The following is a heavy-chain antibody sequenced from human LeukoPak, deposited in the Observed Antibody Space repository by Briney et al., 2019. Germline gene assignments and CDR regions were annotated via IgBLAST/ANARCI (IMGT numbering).Heavy chain of an antibody. J-gene: IGHJ4*02. Sequence: ASVKVSCKASGYSFTGYYMHWVRQAPGQGLEWMGWINPDTGGTSYAQRFQGRVTMTRDTSISTGYMELRRLTSDDTAVYYCARGGEVCSSTSCYRGHAYWGQGTLVTVSS. CDR3: ARGGEVCSSTSCYRGHAY. D-gene: IGHD2-2*01. CDR1: GYSFTGYY. CDR2: INPDTGGT. V-gene: IGHV1-2*02.